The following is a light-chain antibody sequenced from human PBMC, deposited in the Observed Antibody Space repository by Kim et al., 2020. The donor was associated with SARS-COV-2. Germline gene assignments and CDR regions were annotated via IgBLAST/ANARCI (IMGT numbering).Light chain of an antibody. J-gene: IGKJ2*01. Sequence: EIVLTQSPATLSLSPGEGATLSCGASQSVNSNYLAWYQQKPGLAPKLLMYDAFTRASGIPDRFSGSVSGTDFTLTISRLEPEDFGVYYCQHYRNSPTTYTFGQGTKLEI. CDR3: QHYRNSPTTYT. V-gene: IGKV3D-20*01. CDR2: DAF. CDR1: QSVNSNY.